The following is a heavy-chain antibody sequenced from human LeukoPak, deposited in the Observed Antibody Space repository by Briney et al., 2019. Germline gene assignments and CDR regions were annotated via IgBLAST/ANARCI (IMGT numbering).Heavy chain of an antibody. Sequence: GGSLRLSCAASGFTFSSYAMSWVRQAPGKGLEWVSAISGSGGSTYYADSVKGRFTISRDNSKNTLSLQMNSLRAEDTAIYYCARASFGVIVGPDYWGQGTLVTVSS. D-gene: IGHD3-3*01. CDR2: ISGSGGST. V-gene: IGHV3-23*01. J-gene: IGHJ4*02. CDR1: GFTFSSYA. CDR3: ARASFGVIVGPDY.